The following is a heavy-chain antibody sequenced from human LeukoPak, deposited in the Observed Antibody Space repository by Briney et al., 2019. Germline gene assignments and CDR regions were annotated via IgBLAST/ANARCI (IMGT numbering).Heavy chain of an antibody. Sequence: SVNVSFKSSVSTFTIYAISWVRQAPGQGLEWMGGIIPIFGTANYAQKYQGRVTITADESTCTAYMESSSVTYEDMDVYSCARASYGDFHVYFYYWGQRTLVTVSS. CDR3: ARASYGDFHVYFYY. J-gene: IGHJ4*02. CDR1: VSTFTIYA. CDR2: IIPIFGTA. V-gene: IGHV1-69*13. D-gene: IGHD4-17*01.